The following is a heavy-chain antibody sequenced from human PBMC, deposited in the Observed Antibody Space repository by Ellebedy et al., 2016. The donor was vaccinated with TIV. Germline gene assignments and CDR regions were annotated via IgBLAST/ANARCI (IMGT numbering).Heavy chain of an antibody. D-gene: IGHD1-14*01. J-gene: IGHJ4*02. CDR1: GYNFADYW. CDR3: VRRITKWGTTYYFDY. Sequence: GESLKISCKTSGYNFADYWIGWVRQMPGKGLEWMGIIYPGDSDTIYSPSFQGQVTISVDKSVSTAYLQWSTLKASDTGMYYCVRRITKWGTTYYFDYWGQGTLVTVSS. V-gene: IGHV5-51*01. CDR2: IYPGDSDT.